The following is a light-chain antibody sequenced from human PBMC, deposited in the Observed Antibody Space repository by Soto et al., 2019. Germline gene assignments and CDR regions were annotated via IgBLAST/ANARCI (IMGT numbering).Light chain of an antibody. CDR3: QQYNSYSPT. V-gene: IGKV1-5*01. CDR1: QSISSW. J-gene: IGKJ2*01. CDR2: DAS. Sequence: DIQMTQSPSTLSASVGDRVTITCRASQSISSWLAWYQQKPGKAPKLLIYDASSLESGVPSRFSGSGSGTEFTLTISSLQPYDVATYYCQQYNSYSPTFGQGTKLEIK.